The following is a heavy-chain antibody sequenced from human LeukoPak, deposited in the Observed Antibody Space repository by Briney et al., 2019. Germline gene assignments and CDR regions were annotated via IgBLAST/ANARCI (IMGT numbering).Heavy chain of an antibody. CDR1: GGSISSYY. D-gene: IGHD5-18*01. CDR2: IYYSGST. Sequence: SETLSLTCTVSGGSISSYYWSWIRQPPGKGLEWIGYIYYSGSTNYNPSLKSRVTISVDTSKNQFSLKLSSVTAADTAVYYCARVVTLFYYYYYYMDVWGKGTTVTVSS. V-gene: IGHV4-59*01. CDR3: ARVVTLFYYYYYYMDV. J-gene: IGHJ6*03.